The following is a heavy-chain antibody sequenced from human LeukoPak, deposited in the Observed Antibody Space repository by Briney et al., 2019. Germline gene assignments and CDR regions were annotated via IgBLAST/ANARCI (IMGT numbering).Heavy chain of an antibody. CDR3: ARDLGAVAGTRFDP. J-gene: IGHJ5*02. D-gene: IGHD6-19*01. CDR2: ISAYNGNT. CDR1: SYTFTSSG. Sequence: ALVKVSCKASSYTFTSSGISWVRQAPGQGLEWMGWISAYNGNTNYAQKLQGRVTMTTDTSTSTAYMELRSLRSDDTAVYYCARDLGAVAGTRFDPWGQGTLVTVSS. V-gene: IGHV1-18*01.